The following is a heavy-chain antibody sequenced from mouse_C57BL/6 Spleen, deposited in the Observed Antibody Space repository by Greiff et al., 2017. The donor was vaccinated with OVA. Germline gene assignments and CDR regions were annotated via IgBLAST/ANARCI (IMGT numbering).Heavy chain of an antibody. CDR2: INPSTGGT. J-gene: IGHJ3*01. CDR1: GYSFTGYY. V-gene: IGHV1-42*01. CDR3: ATYGSRGFAY. Sequence: VQLQQSGPELVKPGASVKISCKASGYSFTGYYMNWVKQSPEKSLEWIGEINPSTGGTTYNQKFKAKATLTVDKSSSTAYMQLKSLTSEDSAVYYCATYGSRGFAYWGQGTLVTVSA. D-gene: IGHD1-1*01.